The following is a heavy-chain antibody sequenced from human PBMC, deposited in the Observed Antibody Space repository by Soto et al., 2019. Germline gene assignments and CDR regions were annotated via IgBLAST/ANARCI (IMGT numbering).Heavy chain of an antibody. J-gene: IGHJ5*02. CDR2: IYYSGST. D-gene: IGHD6-19*01. CDR3: ARQEYSSGAGWFDP. Sequence: SETLSLTCTVSGGSISSSSYYWGWIRQPPGKGLEWIGSIYYSGSTYYNPSLKSRVTISVDTSKNQFSLKLSSVTAADTAVYYCARQEYSSGAGWFDPWGQGTLVTVSS. V-gene: IGHV4-39*01. CDR1: GGSISSSSYY.